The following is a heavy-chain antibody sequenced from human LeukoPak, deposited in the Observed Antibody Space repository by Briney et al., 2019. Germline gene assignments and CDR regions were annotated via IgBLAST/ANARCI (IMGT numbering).Heavy chain of an antibody. J-gene: IGHJ4*02. CDR1: GFTVSSRY. CDR2: IDSGGHT. V-gene: IGHV3-66*01. D-gene: IGHD6-19*01. Sequence: GGSLRLSCAASGFTVSSRYMSWVRQAPGKGLEWVSAIDSGGHTYYADSVKGRFTISRDNSKNKLHLQINSLRAEDTAVYYCARDLVGSSGWWDFDSWGRGTLVTVSS. CDR3: ARDLVGSSGWWDFDS.